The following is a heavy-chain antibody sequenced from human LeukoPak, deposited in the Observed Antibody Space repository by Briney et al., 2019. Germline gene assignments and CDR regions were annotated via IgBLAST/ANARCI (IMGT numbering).Heavy chain of an antibody. J-gene: IGHJ4*02. Sequence: SETLSLTCAVYGGSFSGYYWSWFRQPPGKGLEWIGEINHSGSTNYNPSLKSRVTISVDTSKNQFSLKLSSVTAADTAVYYCARFGSGWHYFDYWGQGTLVTVSS. CDR1: GGSFSGYY. CDR2: INHSGST. CDR3: ARFGSGWHYFDY. D-gene: IGHD6-19*01. V-gene: IGHV4-34*01.